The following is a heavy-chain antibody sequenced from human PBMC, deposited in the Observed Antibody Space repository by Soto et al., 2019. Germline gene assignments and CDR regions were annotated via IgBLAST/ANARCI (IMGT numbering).Heavy chain of an antibody. Sequence: SETLSLTCSVSDDSINSDKYYWGWIRQPPGKGLEWIGSIYYRGSTNYNPSLKSRVTISVDTSKNQFSLKLSSVTAADTAVYYCASSRREARPFDPWGQGTLVTVSS. CDR2: IYYRGST. CDR3: ASSRREARPFDP. D-gene: IGHD6-6*01. J-gene: IGHJ5*02. CDR1: DDSINSDKYY. V-gene: IGHV4-39*07.